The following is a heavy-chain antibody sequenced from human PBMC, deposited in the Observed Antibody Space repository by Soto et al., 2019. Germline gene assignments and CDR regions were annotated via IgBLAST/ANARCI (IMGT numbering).Heavy chain of an antibody. J-gene: IGHJ4*02. D-gene: IGHD5-18*01. Sequence: QVRLQESGPGLVKPSQTLSLTCTVSGGYISSAAYDWSWIRQHPGKGLEWIGNVPHSGTTYYNTSRKSRVTTSVDTSKNQFSLSLTSVTDADAAVYYCAREYTYGSNGFDCWGQGALVTVSS. V-gene: IGHV4-31*03. CDR2: VPHSGTT. CDR1: GGYISSAAYD. CDR3: AREYTYGSNGFDC.